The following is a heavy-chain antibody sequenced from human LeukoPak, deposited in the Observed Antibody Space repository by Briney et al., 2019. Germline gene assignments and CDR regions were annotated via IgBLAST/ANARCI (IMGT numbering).Heavy chain of an antibody. D-gene: IGHD3-22*01. V-gene: IGHV3-23*01. CDR2: ISGSGDNT. J-gene: IGHJ3*02. CDR1: GFTFTSYA. Sequence: GGSLRLSCAASGFTFTSYAMSWVRQAPGKGLEWVSGISGSGDNTYYADSVKGRFTISRDNSKNTLSLHMNTLRAEDTAVYYCAKDLLQTFFFDSSGYYSDAFGMWGQGTMVTVSP. CDR3: AKDLLQTFFFDSSGYYSDAFGM.